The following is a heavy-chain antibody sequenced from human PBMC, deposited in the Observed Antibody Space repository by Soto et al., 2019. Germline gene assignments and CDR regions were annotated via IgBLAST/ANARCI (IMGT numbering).Heavy chain of an antibody. Sequence: EVQLLESGGGLVQPGGSLRLSCAASGFTFSSYAMSWVRQSPGKGLEWVSVISGSGDSTYYADSVKGRFTISRDNSKNTLYLQMSSLRADDTAVYYCAKRGSGSHFDCRGQGTLVSVSS. CDR2: ISGSGDST. CDR3: AKRGSGSHFDC. V-gene: IGHV3-23*01. J-gene: IGHJ4*02. CDR1: GFTFSSYA. D-gene: IGHD1-26*01.